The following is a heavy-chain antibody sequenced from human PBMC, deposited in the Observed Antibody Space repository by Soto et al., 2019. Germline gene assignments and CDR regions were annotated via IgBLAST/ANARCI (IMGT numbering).Heavy chain of an antibody. V-gene: IGHV3-74*01. CDR3: AREMATISLGAFDI. D-gene: IGHD5-12*01. CDR2: TNNDGSAT. CDR1: GFTFTNYW. Sequence: QSGGSLRLSCTASGFTFTNYWMHRVRQAPGKGLVWVSRTNNDGSATTYADSVRGRFTSFRDNAKNTLFLQMTSLGVEDTAVYYCAREMATISLGAFDIWGEGTMVTVSS. J-gene: IGHJ3*02.